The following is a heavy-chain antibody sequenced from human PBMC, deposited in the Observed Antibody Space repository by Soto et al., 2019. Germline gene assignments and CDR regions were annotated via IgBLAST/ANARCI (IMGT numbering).Heavy chain of an antibody. Sequence: QVQLQESGPGLVKPSQTLSLTCTVSGGSISSDGYYWSWLRQHPGKGLEWIGYIYYSGSTYYNPSLKSRVAISVDTSKNQFSLKLSSVTAADTAVYYCARDRVYGDYAIDYYGLDVWGQGTTVTVSS. CDR3: ARDRVYGDYAIDYYGLDV. V-gene: IGHV4-31*03. J-gene: IGHJ6*02. CDR1: GGSISSDGYY. D-gene: IGHD4-17*01. CDR2: IYYSGST.